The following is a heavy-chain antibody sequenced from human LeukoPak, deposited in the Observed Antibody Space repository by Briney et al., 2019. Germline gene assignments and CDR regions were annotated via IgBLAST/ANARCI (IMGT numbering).Heavy chain of an antibody. CDR3: ARDRAPWSCSGGSCYYFDH. CDR2: IIPIFGTA. V-gene: IGHV1-69*13. Sequence: SLKVSYKASGGTFSSYAISWVRQAPGQGLEWMGGIIPIFGTANYAQKFQGRVTITADESTSTAYMELSSLRSEDTAVYYCARDRAPWSCSGGSCYYFDHWGQGTLVTVSS. CDR1: GGTFSSYA. J-gene: IGHJ4*02. D-gene: IGHD2-15*01.